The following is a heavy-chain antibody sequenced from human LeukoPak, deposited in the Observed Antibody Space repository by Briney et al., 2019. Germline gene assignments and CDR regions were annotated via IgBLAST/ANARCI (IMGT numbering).Heavy chain of an antibody. CDR2: ISSSGSTI. J-gene: IGHJ3*02. CDR3: ARDMEPDAFDI. D-gene: IGHD1-1*01. Sequence: GGSLRLSCAASGFTFSDYYMSWIRQAPGKGLEWVSYISSSGSTIYYADSVKGRFTISRDTAKNSLYLQMNSLRAEDTALYYCARDMEPDAFDIWGQGTMVTVSS. CDR1: GFTFSDYY. V-gene: IGHV3-11*04.